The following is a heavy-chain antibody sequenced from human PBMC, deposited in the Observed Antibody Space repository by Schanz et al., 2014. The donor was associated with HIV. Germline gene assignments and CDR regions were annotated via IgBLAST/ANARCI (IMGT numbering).Heavy chain of an antibody. CDR2: ISDTGVRT. D-gene: IGHD4-17*01. J-gene: IGHJ6*02. V-gene: IGHV3-23*04. CDR3: AKSRGDSWPYGMDV. CDR1: GFTFSNYA. Sequence: EVQLVESGGGLVQPGRSLRLSCAGSGFTFSNYAMSWVRQAPGKGLEWVSGISDTGVRTNYADSVKGRLTISRDNSENTLYLQMNSLRAEDTAVYYCAKSRGDSWPYGMDVWGQGTTVTVSS.